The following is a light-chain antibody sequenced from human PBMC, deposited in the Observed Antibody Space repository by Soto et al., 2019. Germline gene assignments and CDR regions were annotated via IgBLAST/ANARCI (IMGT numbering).Light chain of an antibody. CDR3: ISCTSSSTVV. V-gene: IGLV2-14*01. Sequence: QSALTQPASVSGSPGQSITISCTGSSSDVGGYNYVSWYQQHPGKAPKLMINEVSNRPSGVSNRFSGSKSGNTASLTISGLQAEDEADYYCISCTSSSTVVFGTGTKLTVL. CDR2: EVS. CDR1: SSDVGGYNY. J-gene: IGLJ1*01.